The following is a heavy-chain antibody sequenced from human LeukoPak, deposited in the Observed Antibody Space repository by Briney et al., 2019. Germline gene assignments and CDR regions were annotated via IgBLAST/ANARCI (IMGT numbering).Heavy chain of an antibody. J-gene: IGHJ4*02. CDR1: GFTVSSNY. CDR3: ARGEWLYPLDY. CDR2: IYSGGST. V-gene: IGHV3-53*05. Sequence: GGSLRLSCAASGFTVSSNYMSWVRHAPGKGLEWVSVIYSGGSTYYADSVKGRFTLSRDNSKNTLYLQMNSLRAEDTAVYYCARGEWLYPLDYWGQGTLVTVSS. D-gene: IGHD3-3*01.